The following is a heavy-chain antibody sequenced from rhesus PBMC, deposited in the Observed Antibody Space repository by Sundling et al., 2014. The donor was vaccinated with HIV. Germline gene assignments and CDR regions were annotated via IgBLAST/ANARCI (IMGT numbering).Heavy chain of an antibody. J-gene: IGHJ4*01. CDR1: GFTFSSSD. D-gene: IGHD3-3*01. V-gene: IGHV3-136*01. CDR2: ISSSSVYI. CDR3: TRAYNNYFDY. Sequence: EVQLVESGGGLVQPGGSLRLSCAASGFTFSSSDMSWVRQAPGKGLEWVSSISSSSVYIYYADSVKGRFTISRDNAKNSLSLQMNSLRVEDMAVYYCTRAYNNYFDYWGQGVLVTVSS.